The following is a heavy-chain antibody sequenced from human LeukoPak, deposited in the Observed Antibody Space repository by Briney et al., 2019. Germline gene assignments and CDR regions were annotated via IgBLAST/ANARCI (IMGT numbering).Heavy chain of an antibody. V-gene: IGHV1-2*02. CDR1: GYTFTGYY. CDR2: INPNSGGT. Sequence: ASVKVSCKASGYTFTGYYMHWVRQAPGQGLEWMGCINPNSGGTNYAQKFQGRVTMTRDTSISTAYMELSRLRSDDTAVYYCARGPSAYGSGSYDFDYWGQGTLVTVSS. CDR3: ARGPSAYGSGSYDFDY. D-gene: IGHD3-10*01. J-gene: IGHJ4*02.